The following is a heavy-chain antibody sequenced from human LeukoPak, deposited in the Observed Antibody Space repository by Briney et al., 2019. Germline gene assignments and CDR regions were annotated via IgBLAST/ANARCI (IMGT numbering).Heavy chain of an antibody. V-gene: IGHV4-31*03. CDR3: ARDVPGGMDV. CDR2: IYYSGST. CDR1: GGSISSGGYY. J-gene: IGHJ6*04. Sequence: SETLSLTCTVSGGSISSGGYYWSWIRQHPGKGLEWIGYIYYSGSTYYNPSLKGRVTISVDTSKNQFSLKLSSVTAADTAVYYCARDVPGGMDVWGKGTTVTVSS.